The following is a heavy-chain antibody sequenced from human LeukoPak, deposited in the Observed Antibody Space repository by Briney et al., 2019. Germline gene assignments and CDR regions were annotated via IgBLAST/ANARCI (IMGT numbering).Heavy chain of an antibody. Sequence: SETLSLTCTVSGGSISSYYWSWIRQPPGKGLEWIGYIYYSGSTYYNPSLKSRVTISVDTSKNQFSLKLSSMTAADTAVYYCASSPKYSGWFFWFDPWGQGTLVTVSS. V-gene: IGHV4-59*12. D-gene: IGHD6-19*01. J-gene: IGHJ5*02. CDR1: GGSISSYY. CDR3: ASSPKYSGWFFWFDP. CDR2: IYYSGST.